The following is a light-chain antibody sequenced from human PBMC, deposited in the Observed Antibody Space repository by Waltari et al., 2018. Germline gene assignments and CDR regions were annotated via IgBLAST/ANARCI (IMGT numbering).Light chain of an antibody. V-gene: IGLV2-14*03. CDR2: DVT. Sequence: SALTQSASVSGSPGQSIAISCTGTSGAIGAHNHVSWYQQYPGKAPKLKIYDVTKRPSGVSDRFSGSKSGNTASLTISGLQAEDEADYYCCSYTTTLTYVFGSGTKVTVL. CDR1: SGAIGAHNH. CDR3: CSYTTTLTYV. J-gene: IGLJ1*01.